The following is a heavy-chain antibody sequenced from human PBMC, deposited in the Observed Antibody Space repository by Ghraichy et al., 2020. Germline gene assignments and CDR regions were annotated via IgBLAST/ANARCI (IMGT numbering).Heavy chain of an antibody. V-gene: IGHV4-59*01. CDR3: ARAVGYGDYPDAFDI. Sequence: SQTLSLTCTVSGGSISSYYWSWIRQPPGKGLEWIGYIYYSGSTNYNPSLKSRVTISVDTSKNQFSLKLSSVTAADTAVYYCARAVGYGDYPDAFDIWGQGTMVTVSS. CDR2: IYYSGST. CDR1: GGSISSYY. D-gene: IGHD4-17*01. J-gene: IGHJ3*02.